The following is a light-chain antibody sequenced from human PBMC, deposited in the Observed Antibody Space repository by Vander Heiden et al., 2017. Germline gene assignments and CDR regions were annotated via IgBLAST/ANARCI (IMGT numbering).Light chain of an antibody. CDR3: AAWDDSLSGYV. CDR2: RNN. V-gene: IGLV1-47*01. Sequence: QSVLIQPPSASGTPGQTVTISCSGGSSNIGTNYVYWYQQLPGTAPKLLIYRNNQRPSGVPDRFSGSKAGTSASLAISGLRAEHEADYYCAAWDDSLSGYVFGPGTKVTVL. CDR1: SSNIGTNY. J-gene: IGLJ1*01.